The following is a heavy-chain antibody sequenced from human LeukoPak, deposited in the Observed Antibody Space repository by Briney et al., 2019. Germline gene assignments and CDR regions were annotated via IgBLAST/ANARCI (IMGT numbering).Heavy chain of an antibody. CDR1: GFTFCNHA. V-gene: IGHV3-30*04. CDR3: ARDRGSCTGGTCYSGNDY. Sequence: GGSLRLSCAASGFTFCNHAMHWVRQAPGKGLEWVAVLSFDGTYKYYADSVKGRFTISRDNSKNTLYLQMDSLRPEDTAVYYCARDRGSCTGGTCYSGNDYWGQGTLVTVSS. CDR2: LSFDGTYK. D-gene: IGHD2-15*01. J-gene: IGHJ4*02.